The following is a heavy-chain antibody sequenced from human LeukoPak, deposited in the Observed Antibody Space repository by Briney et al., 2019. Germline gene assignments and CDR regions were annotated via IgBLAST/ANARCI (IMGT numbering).Heavy chain of an antibody. V-gene: IGHV3-21*01. Sequence: PGGSLRLSCAASGFTFNRYNMNWVRRAPGKGLEWVSSISTSSSYIYYADSVRGRFTISRDNAKNSLYLQMNSLRAEDTAVYYCARDISGGSYYYFDYWGQGTLVTVSS. D-gene: IGHD1-26*01. CDR3: ARDISGGSYYYFDY. CDR2: ISTSSSYI. CDR1: GFTFNRYN. J-gene: IGHJ4*02.